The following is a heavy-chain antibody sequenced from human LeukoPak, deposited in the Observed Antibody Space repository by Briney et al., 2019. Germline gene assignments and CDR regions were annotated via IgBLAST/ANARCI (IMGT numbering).Heavy chain of an antibody. CDR2: IYYIGST. CDR1: SGSISSGVYY. J-gene: IGHJ4*02. D-gene: IGHD5-24*01. CDR3: ARGVRWLQLSYFDY. Sequence: SQTLSLTCPVSSGSISSGVYYWSWIGQHPGKGLESVGYIYYIGSTYYTPSLKSRVTIPVDTSKNQFSLKLTSGTAADTAVYYCARGVRWLQLSYFDYWGQGTLVTVYS. V-gene: IGHV4-31*03.